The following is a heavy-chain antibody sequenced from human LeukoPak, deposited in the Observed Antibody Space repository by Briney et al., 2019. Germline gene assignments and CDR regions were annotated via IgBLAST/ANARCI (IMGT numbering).Heavy chain of an antibody. CDR3: ARGYCDYSNCPARNRLDY. V-gene: IGHV3-30*03. CDR2: ISFDGSSK. CDR1: GFTFSSYG. Sequence: QTGGSLRLSCAASGFTFSSYGIHWVRQAPGKGLEWVAVISFDGSSKDYADSVKGRFIISRDNSKNTLYLQINSLRDEDTAVYFCARGYCDYSNCPARNRLDYWGQGTLVTVSS. D-gene: IGHD3-16*01. J-gene: IGHJ4*02.